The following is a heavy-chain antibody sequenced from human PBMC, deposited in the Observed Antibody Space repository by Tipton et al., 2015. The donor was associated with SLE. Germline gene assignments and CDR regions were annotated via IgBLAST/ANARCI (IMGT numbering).Heavy chain of an antibody. V-gene: IGHV4-34*01. CDR2: INHSGST. J-gene: IGHJ4*02. D-gene: IGHD3-3*01. Sequence: TLSLTCAVYGGSFSGYYWSWIRQPPGKGLEWIGEINHSGSTNYNPSLKSRVTTSVDTSKNQFSLKLSSVTAADTAAYYCATLKFFGELGIGRDYWGQGTLVTVSS. CDR1: GGSFSGYY. CDR3: ATLKFFGELGIGRDY.